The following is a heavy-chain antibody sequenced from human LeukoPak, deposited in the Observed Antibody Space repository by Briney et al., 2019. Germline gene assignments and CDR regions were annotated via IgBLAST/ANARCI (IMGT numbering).Heavy chain of an antibody. CDR1: GFTVSSNY. J-gene: IGHJ2*01. CDR2: IYSGGST. Sequence: GGSLRLSCAASGFTVSSNYMSWVRQAPGKGLEWVSVIYSGGSTYYADSVEGRFTISRDNSKNTLYLQMNSLRAEDTAVYYCARDSRSNYYDSSGYPAWYFDLLGRGTLVTVSS. V-gene: IGHV3-66*01. CDR3: ARDSRSNYYDSSGYPAWYFDL. D-gene: IGHD3-22*01.